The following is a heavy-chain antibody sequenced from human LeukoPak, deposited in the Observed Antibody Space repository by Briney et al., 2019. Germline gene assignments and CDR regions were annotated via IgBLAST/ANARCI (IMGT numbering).Heavy chain of an antibody. CDR2: IIPILGIA. CDR1: GGTFSSYA. V-gene: IGHV1-69*04. D-gene: IGHD3-9*01. CDR3: ARTQYDILTGYYNGPLGY. Sequence: GASVKVSCKASGGTFSSYAIIWVRQAPGQGLEWMGRIIPILGIANYAQKFQGRVTITADKSTSTAYMELSSLRSEDTAVYYCARTQYDILTGYYNGPLGYWGQGTLVTVSS. J-gene: IGHJ4*02.